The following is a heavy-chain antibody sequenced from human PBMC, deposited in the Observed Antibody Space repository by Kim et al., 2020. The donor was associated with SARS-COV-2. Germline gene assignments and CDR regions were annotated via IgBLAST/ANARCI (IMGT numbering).Heavy chain of an antibody. Sequence: SETLSLTCAVYGGSFSGYYWSWIRQPPGKGLEWIGEINHSGSTNYNPSLKSRVTISVDTSKNQFSLKLSSVTAADTAVYYCARGARLTPGRIVTMVRGVTTFDYWGQGTLVTVSS. CDR2: INHSGST. CDR1: GGSFSGYY. D-gene: IGHD3-10*01. V-gene: IGHV4-34*01. J-gene: IGHJ4*02. CDR3: ARGARLTPGRIVTMVRGVTTFDY.